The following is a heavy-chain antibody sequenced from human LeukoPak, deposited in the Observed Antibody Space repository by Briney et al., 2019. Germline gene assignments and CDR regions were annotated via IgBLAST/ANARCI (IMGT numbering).Heavy chain of an antibody. CDR2: IYYTGNT. D-gene: IGHD6-13*01. CDR3: ARAPRDSSWLFDY. CDR1: GGSISSSSYY. J-gene: IGHJ4*02. V-gene: IGHV4-39*07. Sequence: SETLSLTCTVSGGSISSSSYYWGWIRQPPGKGLEWIGNIYYTGNTYYNPSLKSRVTISIDTSKNQFSLKLTSVTAADTAVYYCARAPRDSSWLFDYWGQGALVTVSS.